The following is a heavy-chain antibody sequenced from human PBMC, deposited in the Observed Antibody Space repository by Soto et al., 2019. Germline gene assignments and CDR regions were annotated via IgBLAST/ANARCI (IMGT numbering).Heavy chain of an antibody. V-gene: IGHV1-69*02. CDR3: AGHFTGGLVQGASPPGGDNYGWDV. CDR1: GGTFSRYT. CDR2: IIPILDIP. Sequence: QVQLVQSGAEVKKPGSSVKVSCKASGGTFSRYTISWVRQAPGQGLEWMGRIIPILDIPNYAQNFQGRVTVSAEKSPSTASMEVGRLRSDASAVYYCAGHFTGGLVQGASPPGGDNYGWDVWGQGTTVTVSS. J-gene: IGHJ6*02. D-gene: IGHD2-15*01.